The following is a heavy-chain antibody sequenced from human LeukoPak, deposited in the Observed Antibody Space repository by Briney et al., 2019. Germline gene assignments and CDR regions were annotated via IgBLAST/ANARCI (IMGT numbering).Heavy chain of an antibody. CDR3: ASPCSGSYYGFDY. CDR2: INSDGYST. J-gene: IGHJ4*02. CDR1: GFTFSSYW. D-gene: IGHD1-26*01. Sequence: PGGSLRLSCAASGFTFSSYWMHWVRQAPGKGLVWVSRINSDGYSTSYADSVKGRFTISRDNAKNTLYLQMNSLRAEDTAVYYCASPCSGSYYGFDYWGQGTLVTVSS. V-gene: IGHV3-74*01.